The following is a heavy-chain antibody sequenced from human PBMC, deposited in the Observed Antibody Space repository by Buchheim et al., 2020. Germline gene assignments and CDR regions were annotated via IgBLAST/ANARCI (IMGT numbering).Heavy chain of an antibody. V-gene: IGHV3-74*01. D-gene: IGHD3-3*01. Sequence: EVQLVESGGGLVQPGGSLRLSCAASGFTFSSYWMHWVRQAPGKGLVWVSRINSDGSSTSYADSVKGRFTISRDNAKNTLYLQMNSLRAEDTAVYYCARDFGAPQLTWLYYYYYGMDVWGQGTT. CDR2: INSDGSST. J-gene: IGHJ6*02. CDR3: ARDFGAPQLTWLYYYYYGMDV. CDR1: GFTFSSYW.